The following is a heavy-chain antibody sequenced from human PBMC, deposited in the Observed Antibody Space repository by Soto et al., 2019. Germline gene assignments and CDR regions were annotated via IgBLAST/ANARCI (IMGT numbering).Heavy chain of an antibody. D-gene: IGHD3-10*01. CDR2: ITDTGGDA. CDR3: ARGSTDSYPGSRIFDF. V-gene: IGHV3-23*01. Sequence: PGGSLRLSCVASGLTFGSRAMSWVRQAPGEGLQWVSTITDTGGDAKYADSVRGRFVISRDNSKKTLYLQMTSLTAEDSAMYFCARGSTDSYPGSRIFDFWGRRTLVTVSS. CDR1: GLTFGSRA. J-gene: IGHJ4*02.